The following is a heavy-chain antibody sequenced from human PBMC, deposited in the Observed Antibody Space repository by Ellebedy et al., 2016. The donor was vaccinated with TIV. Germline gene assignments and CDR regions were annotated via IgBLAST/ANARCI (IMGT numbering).Heavy chain of an antibody. CDR1: GFTFSDYW. Sequence: GESLKISXAASGFTFSDYWMHWVRQAPGKGLVWVSRVNSDGSSTSYADSVKGRFTISRDNSKNTLYLQMSSLRAEDTAIYYCVKDATWLGEPFSGSGVFDMWGQGTMVTVSS. CDR2: VNSDGSST. D-gene: IGHD3-10*01. V-gene: IGHV3-74*01. J-gene: IGHJ3*02. CDR3: VKDATWLGEPFSGSGVFDM.